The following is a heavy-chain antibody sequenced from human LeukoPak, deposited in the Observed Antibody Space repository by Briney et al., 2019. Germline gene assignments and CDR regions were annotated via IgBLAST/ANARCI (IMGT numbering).Heavy chain of an antibody. V-gene: IGHV1-18*01. J-gene: IGHJ3*02. CDR3: ARRAKEHDAFDI. CDR2: ISAYNGNT. CDR1: GYTFTSYD. Sequence: ASVKVSCKASGYTFTSYDINWVRQATGQGLEWMGWISAYNGNTNYAQKLQGRVTMTTDTSTSTAYMELRSLRSDDTAVYYCARRAKEHDAFDIWGQGTMVTVSS. D-gene: IGHD1/OR15-1a*01.